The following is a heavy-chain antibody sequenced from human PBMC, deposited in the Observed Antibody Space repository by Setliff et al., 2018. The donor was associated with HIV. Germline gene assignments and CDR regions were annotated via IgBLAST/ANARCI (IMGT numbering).Heavy chain of an antibody. V-gene: IGHV1-69*10. J-gene: IGHJ6*03. CDR2: IIPEFGVA. CDR3: GRSGGWWGHSNPHPFYYYMDV. D-gene: IGHD2-15*01. CDR1: GGTFRNNP. Sequence: GASVKVSCKASGGTFRNNPINWVRQAPGQGLEWIGGIIPEFGVASHTPKMEGRLTVDADKSRTTIYMVLSNLRFDDTAVYYCGRSGGWWGHSNPHPFYYYMDVWGKGTSVTVSS.